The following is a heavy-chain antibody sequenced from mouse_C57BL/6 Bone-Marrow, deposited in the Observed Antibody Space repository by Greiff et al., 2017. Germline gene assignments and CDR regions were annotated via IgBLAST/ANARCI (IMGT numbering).Heavy chain of an antibody. CDR2: IDPSDSET. CDR3: AHWDAYYYAMDD. V-gene: IGHV1-52*01. D-gene: IGHD4-1*01. J-gene: IGHJ4*01. CDR1: GFTFTSYW. Sequence: QVQLLQPGADLVRPGSSVKLSCKASGFTFTSYWMHWVKQSPIQGLEWIGNIDPSDSETHYNQKFKDKATLTVDKTSSTTYMQLSRLTSEDSAVYDCAHWDAYYYAMDDWDQGASVSVSS.